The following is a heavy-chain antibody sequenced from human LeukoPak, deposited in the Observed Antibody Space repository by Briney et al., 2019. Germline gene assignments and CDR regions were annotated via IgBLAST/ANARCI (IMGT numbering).Heavy chain of an antibody. J-gene: IGHJ6*02. CDR1: GFTFTNYA. CDR2: IHGGGDVT. CDR3: ARDSYANGMDV. D-gene: IGHD3-10*01. Sequence: GGSLRLSCAASGFTFTNYAMNWVRQAPEKGLEWVSTIHGGGDVTYYADSVKGRFTISRDNSKNTLYLQMNSLRAEDTAVYYCARDSYANGMDVWGQGTTVTVSS. V-gene: IGHV3-23*01.